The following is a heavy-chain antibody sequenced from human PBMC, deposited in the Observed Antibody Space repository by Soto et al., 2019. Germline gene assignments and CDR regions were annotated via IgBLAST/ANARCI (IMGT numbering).Heavy chain of an antibody. J-gene: IGHJ6*02. Sequence: QVQLVQSGAEVRKPGSSVEVSCMASGSTFSSYTVNWVRQAPGQGLEWIGRIIPVLGVTHYARRFQGRVTLTVDRSRKTDYMGLISLTSEDTAVYYCARRRYCGVDCYNKFYYGMDVWGQGTTVTVSS. CDR2: IIPVLGVT. CDR1: GSTFSSYT. V-gene: IGHV1-69*02. D-gene: IGHD2-21*02. CDR3: ARRRYCGVDCYNKFYYGMDV.